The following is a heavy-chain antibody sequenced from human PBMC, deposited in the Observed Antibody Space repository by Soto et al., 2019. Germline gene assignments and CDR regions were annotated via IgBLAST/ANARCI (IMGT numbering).Heavy chain of an antibody. J-gene: IGHJ4*02. CDR2: IKQDGSEK. CDR3: ASVYTALARDDDY. Sequence: GGSLRLSCAASGFTFSSYWMSWVRQAPGKGLEWVANIKQDGSEKYYVDSVKGRFTISRDNAKNSLYLQMNSLRAEDTAVYYCASVYTALARDDDYWGQGTLVTVSS. V-gene: IGHV3-7*05. CDR1: GFTFSSYW. D-gene: IGHD5-18*01.